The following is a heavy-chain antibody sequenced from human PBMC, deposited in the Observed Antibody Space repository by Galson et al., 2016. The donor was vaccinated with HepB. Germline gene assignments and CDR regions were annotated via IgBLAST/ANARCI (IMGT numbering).Heavy chain of an antibody. D-gene: IGHD5-18*01. J-gene: IGHJ4*02. CDR3: AKNEGFTYGSYYFAY. V-gene: IGHV3-23*01. CDR2: INGGGDMT. Sequence: SLRLSCAASGFPFGDSFSDFAMSWVRQAPGRGLEWLSTINGGGDMTHFAGSVEGRFSISRDNSNNTLYLQIHSLRAEDTALYYFAKNEGFTYGSYYFAYRGQGTLVTVSS. CDR1: GFPFGDSFSDFA.